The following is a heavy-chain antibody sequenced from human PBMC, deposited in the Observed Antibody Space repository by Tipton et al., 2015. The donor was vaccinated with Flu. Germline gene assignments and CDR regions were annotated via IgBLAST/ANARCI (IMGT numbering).Heavy chain of an antibody. V-gene: IGHV4-34*01. D-gene: IGHD2-8*01. CDR2: INHSGST. CDR3: ARSGYCTNGVCYTFAFDI. J-gene: IGHJ3*02. CDR1: GGSFSGYY. Sequence: TLSLTCAVYGGSFSGYYWSWIRQPPGKGLEWIGEINHSGSTNYNPSLKSRVTISVDTSKNQFSLKLSSVTAADTAVYYCARSGYCTNGVCYTFAFDIWGQGTMVTVSS.